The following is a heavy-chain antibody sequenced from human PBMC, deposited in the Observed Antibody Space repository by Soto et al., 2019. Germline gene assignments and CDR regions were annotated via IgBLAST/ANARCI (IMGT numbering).Heavy chain of an antibody. CDR1: RFTFSNYA. J-gene: IGHJ4*02. Sequence: GGSLRLSCAASRFTFSNYAMSWVRQAPGKGLEWVSTITGSGGSTYYADSVKGRFTISRDNSRNTLFLQMNSLRAEDTAVYHCARDYYKYYDSSGYYRSPAYWGQGTLVTVSS. CDR2: ITGSGGST. CDR3: ARDYYKYYDSSGYYRSPAY. D-gene: IGHD3-22*01. V-gene: IGHV3-23*01.